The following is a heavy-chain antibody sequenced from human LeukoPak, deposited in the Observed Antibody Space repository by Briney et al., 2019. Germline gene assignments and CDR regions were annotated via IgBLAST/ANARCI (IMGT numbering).Heavy chain of an antibody. Sequence: PGGSLRLSCAASGFTFISYAMTWVRQAPGKGLEWVSVISGSGGSTYYADSVKGRFTISRDNSKNTLYLQMNSLRAEDTAVYYCARSEYSSSWSLYYFDYWGQGTLVTVSS. CDR1: GFTFISYA. CDR2: ISGSGGST. V-gene: IGHV3-23*01. CDR3: ARSEYSSSWSLYYFDY. D-gene: IGHD6-13*01. J-gene: IGHJ4*02.